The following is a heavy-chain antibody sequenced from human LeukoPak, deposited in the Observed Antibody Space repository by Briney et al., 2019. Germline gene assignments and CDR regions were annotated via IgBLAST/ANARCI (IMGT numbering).Heavy chain of an antibody. J-gene: IGHJ4*02. D-gene: IGHD3-9*01. CDR3: ARERYFDWPMKPAFDY. CDR2: IKQDGSEK. Sequence: PGGSLGLSCAASGFTFSSYWMSWVRQAPGKGLEWVANIKQDGSEKYYVDSVKGRFTISRDNAKNSLYLQMNSLRAEDTAVYYCARERYFDWPMKPAFDYWGQGTLVTVSS. CDR1: GFTFSSYW. V-gene: IGHV3-7*03.